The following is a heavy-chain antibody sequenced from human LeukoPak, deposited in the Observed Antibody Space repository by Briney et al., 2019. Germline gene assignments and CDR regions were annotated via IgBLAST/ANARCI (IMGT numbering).Heavy chain of an antibody. CDR1: GFTFSSYA. CDR2: ISYDGSNK. D-gene: IGHD5/OR15-5a*01. J-gene: IGHJ4*02. Sequence: PGGSLRLSCAASGFTFSSYAMHWVRQAPGKGLEWVAVISYDGSNKYYADSVKGRFTISRDNSKNTLYLQMNSLRAEDTAVYYCARVVPGVYYFDYWGQGTLVTVSS. V-gene: IGHV3-30-3*01. CDR3: ARVVPGVYYFDY.